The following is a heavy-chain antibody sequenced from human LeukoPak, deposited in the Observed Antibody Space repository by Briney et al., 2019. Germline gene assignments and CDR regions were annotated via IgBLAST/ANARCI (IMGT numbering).Heavy chain of an antibody. J-gene: IGHJ4*02. V-gene: IGHV1-18*01. CDR2: TSPYNGNT. CDR1: GYTFTNYG. Sequence: ASVKVSCKASGYTFTNYGFSWVRQAPGQGLEWMGWTSPYNGNTNFAQKLQGRVTMTTDTSTRTAYMELRSLRSDDTAVYYCARVNLRAFDFWGQGTLVTVSS. CDR3: ARVNLRAFDF.